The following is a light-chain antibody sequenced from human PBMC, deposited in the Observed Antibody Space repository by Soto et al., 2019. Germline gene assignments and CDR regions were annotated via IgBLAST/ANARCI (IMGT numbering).Light chain of an antibody. Sequence: GDGGTITCRASQSISSWLDWYQQKQGKAPKLLIYDASSLESGVPSRFSGSGSGTDFTITISRMETDDFGVYLCQQYSASPMTFGQGTRLEIK. V-gene: IGKV1-5*01. CDR1: QSISSW. CDR2: DAS. CDR3: QQYSASPMT. J-gene: IGKJ5*01.